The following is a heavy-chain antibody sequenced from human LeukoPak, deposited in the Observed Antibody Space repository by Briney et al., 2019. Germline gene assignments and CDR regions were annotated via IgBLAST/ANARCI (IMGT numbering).Heavy chain of an antibody. CDR2: IYYSGST. CDR1: GGSLSSYY. D-gene: IGHD4-17*01. V-gene: IGHV4-59*08. J-gene: IGHJ4*02. CDR3: ARHNYGDYFPALSLDY. Sequence: TETLSLTCTVPGGSLSSYYWSWIRQPPGKGLEWIGYIYYSGSTNYNPSLKSRVTISVDTSKNQFSLKLRSVTAADTAVYYCARHNYGDYFPALSLDYWGQGTLVTVSS.